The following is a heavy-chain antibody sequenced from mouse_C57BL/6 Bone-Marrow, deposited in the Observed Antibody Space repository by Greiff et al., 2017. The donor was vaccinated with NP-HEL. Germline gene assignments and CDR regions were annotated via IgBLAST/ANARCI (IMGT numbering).Heavy chain of an antibody. V-gene: IGHV5-4*01. Sequence: EVMLVESGGGLVKPGGSLKLSCAASGFTFSSYAISWVRQTPEKRLEWVATISDGGSYTYYPDNVKGRFTISRDNAKNNLYLQMSHLKSEDTAMYYCARDLYYYGSSLWYFDVWGTGTTVTVSS. CDR3: ARDLYYYGSSLWYFDV. J-gene: IGHJ1*03. D-gene: IGHD1-1*01. CDR2: ISDGGSYT. CDR1: GFTFSSYA.